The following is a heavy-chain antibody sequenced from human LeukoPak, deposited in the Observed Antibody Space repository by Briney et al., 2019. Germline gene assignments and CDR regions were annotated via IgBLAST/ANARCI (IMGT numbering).Heavy chain of an antibody. CDR2: IYYSGST. J-gene: IGHJ4*02. V-gene: IGHV4-59*12. Sequence: SETLSLTCTVSGGSISSYYWSWIRQPPGKGLEWIGYIYYSGSTNYNPSLKSRVTISVDTSKNQFSLKLSSVTAADTAVYYCASHLKPDYDSSGYYSAAHWGQGTLVTVSS. D-gene: IGHD3-22*01. CDR1: GGSISSYY. CDR3: ASHLKPDYDSSGYYSAAH.